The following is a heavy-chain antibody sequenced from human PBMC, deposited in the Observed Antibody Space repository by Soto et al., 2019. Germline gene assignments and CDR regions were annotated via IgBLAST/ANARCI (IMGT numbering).Heavy chain of an antibody. CDR2: ITSSGSAI. CDR3: ARGYCGGGSCYGGYYGMDL. J-gene: IGHJ6*02. Sequence: EVQLVESGGGLVQSGGSLRLSCAASGFSFISYEMNWVRQAPGKGLEWVSYITSSGSAIFYADSVKGRFTISRDNAKNSLYLQMNSLRAEETAVYYCARGYCGGGSCYGGYYGMDLWGQGTTVTVSS. V-gene: IGHV3-48*03. D-gene: IGHD2-15*01. CDR1: GFSFISYE.